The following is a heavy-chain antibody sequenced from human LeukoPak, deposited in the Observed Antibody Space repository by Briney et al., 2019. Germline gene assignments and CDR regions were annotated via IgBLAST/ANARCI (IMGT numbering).Heavy chain of an antibody. Sequence: LSGGSLRLSCAASGFTFSSYAMSWVRQAPGKGLEWVSAISGSAESTYYADSVKGRFTISRDNSKNTLYLQMSSLRAEDTAVHYCAKFTGSGNYYSSEYFQQWGQGTLVTVSS. CDR1: GFTFSSYA. J-gene: IGHJ1*01. CDR3: AKFTGSGNYYSSEYFQQ. V-gene: IGHV3-23*01. D-gene: IGHD1-26*01. CDR2: ISGSAEST.